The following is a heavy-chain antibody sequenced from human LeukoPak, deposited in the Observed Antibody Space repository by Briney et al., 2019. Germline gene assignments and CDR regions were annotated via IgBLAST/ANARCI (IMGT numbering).Heavy chain of an antibody. V-gene: IGHV4-39*01. CDR1: GGSISSSSYY. D-gene: IGHD3-3*01. Sequence: SETLSLTCTVSGGSISSSSYYWDWIRQPPGKGLEWIGSIYYSGSTYYNPSLKSRVTISVDTSKNQFSLNLSSVTAADTAVYYCARHHYDFWSGPRAPFDYWGQGTLVTVSS. CDR3: ARHHYDFWSGPRAPFDY. J-gene: IGHJ4*02. CDR2: IYYSGST.